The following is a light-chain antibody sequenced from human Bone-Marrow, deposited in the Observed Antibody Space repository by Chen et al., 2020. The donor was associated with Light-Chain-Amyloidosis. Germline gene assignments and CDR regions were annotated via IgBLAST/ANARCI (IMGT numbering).Light chain of an antibody. CDR1: NIGSTS. J-gene: IGLJ3*02. Sequence: SYVLTQPSSVSVDPGQTATIAWGGNNIGSTSVHWYQQTPGQAPLLVVYDDSDRPSGIPERLSGSNSGNTATLTISRVEAGDEADYYCQVWDRSSDRPVFGGGTKLTVL. V-gene: IGLV3-21*02. CDR3: QVWDRSSDRPV. CDR2: DDS.